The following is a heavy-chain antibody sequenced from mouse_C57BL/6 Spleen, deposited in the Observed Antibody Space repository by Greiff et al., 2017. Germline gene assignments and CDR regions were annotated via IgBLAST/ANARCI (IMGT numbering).Heavy chain of an antibody. V-gene: IGHV1-22*01. D-gene: IGHD1-1*01. CDR3: ARGLDYYGSRGEYYFDY. CDR2: INPNNGGT. J-gene: IGHJ2*01. Sequence: VQLQQSGPELVKPGASVKMSCKASGYTFTDYNMHWVKQSHGKSLEWIGYINPNNGGTSYNQKFKGKATLTVTKASSTAYMELRSLTSEDSAVYYCARGLDYYGSRGEYYFDYWGQGTTLTVSS. CDR1: GYTFTDYN.